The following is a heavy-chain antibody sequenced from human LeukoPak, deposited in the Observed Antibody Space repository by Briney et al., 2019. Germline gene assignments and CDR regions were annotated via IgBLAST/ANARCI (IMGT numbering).Heavy chain of an antibody. D-gene: IGHD4-23*01. CDR1: GGSISSGDYY. CDR2: IYHSGST. Sequence: SETLSLTCTVSGGSISSGDYYWSWIRQPPGKGLEWIGYIYHSGSTDYNPSLKSRVTISVDTSKSQFSLKLTSVTAADTAVYYCATLTTVVTAYYFDHWGQGTLVTVSS. V-gene: IGHV4-30-4*01. CDR3: ATLTTVVTAYYFDH. J-gene: IGHJ4*02.